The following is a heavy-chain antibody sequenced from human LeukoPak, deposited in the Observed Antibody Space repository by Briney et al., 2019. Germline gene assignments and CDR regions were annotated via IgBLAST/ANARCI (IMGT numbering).Heavy chain of an antibody. CDR2: INAGNGNT. J-gene: IGHJ4*02. CDR1: GYTFTTFA. V-gene: IGHV1-3*01. CDR3: ARDQEAFDY. Sequence: ASVKVSCKASGYTFTTFAIHWVRQVPGQSLEWMGWINAGNGNTKYSQNFQGRVTITRDTSASTAYMELSGLRSEDTAVYYCARDQEAFDYWGQGTLVTVSS.